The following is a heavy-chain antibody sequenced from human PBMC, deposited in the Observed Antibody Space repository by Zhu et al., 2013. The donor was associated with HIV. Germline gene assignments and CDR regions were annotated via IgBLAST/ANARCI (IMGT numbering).Heavy chain of an antibody. CDR2: ISAYNGNT. V-gene: IGHV1-18*01. D-gene: IGHD2-2*02. CDR1: GYSFTSYG. J-gene: IGHJ6*02. CDR3: ARGTLRDSLGCRVVPAAIHGDFYYDSGR. Sequence: QVQLVQSGAEVKKPGASVKVSCKASGYSFTSYGISWVRQAPGQGLEWMGWISAYNGNTNYAQKLQGRVTMTTDTSTSTAYMELRSLRSDDTAVYYCARGTLRDSLGCRVVPAAIHGDFYYDSGRLGPRDHGHRLL.